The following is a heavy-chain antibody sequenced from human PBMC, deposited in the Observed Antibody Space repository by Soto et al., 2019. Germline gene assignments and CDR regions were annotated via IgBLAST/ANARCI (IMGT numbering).Heavy chain of an antibody. Sequence: QVQLQESGPGLVKPSETLSLTCTVSGGSISSYYWSWIRQPPGKGLEWIGYIYYSGSTNYNPSLKSRVTISVDTSKNQFSLKLSSVTAADTAVYYCARTQMDYSNLLNYYCYKDVWGKGTTVTVSS. CDR2: IYYSGST. D-gene: IGHD4-4*01. CDR1: GGSISSYY. J-gene: IGHJ6*03. V-gene: IGHV4-59*01. CDR3: ARTQMDYSNLLNYYCYKDV.